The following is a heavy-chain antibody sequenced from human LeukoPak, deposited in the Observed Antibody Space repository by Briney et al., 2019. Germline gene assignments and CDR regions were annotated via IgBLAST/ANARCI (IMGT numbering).Heavy chain of an antibody. J-gene: IGHJ6*02. V-gene: IGHV3-7*01. CDR2: IDGRER. CDR3: AGGYNAYYAMDV. Sequence: GESLRLSCSASEYSMTCFRQAPGNGAAWVANIDGRERNYVDSVRRRFSISRDNAKNSMILQLDNLRVAATAVYSCAGGYNAYYAMDVWGQGTTVTAS. CDR1: EYS. D-gene: IGHD5-24*01.